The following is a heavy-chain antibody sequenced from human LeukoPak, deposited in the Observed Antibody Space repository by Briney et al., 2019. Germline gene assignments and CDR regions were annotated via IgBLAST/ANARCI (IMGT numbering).Heavy chain of an antibody. CDR1: GFTFSSYE. CDR2: ISSSGSTI. J-gene: IGHJ4*02. CDR3: ARTAFDDSR. V-gene: IGHV3-48*03. Sequence: GGSLRLSCAASGFTFSSYEMNWVRQAPGKGLEGVSYISSSGSTIYYADSVKGRFTISRDNAKNSLYLQMNSLRAEDTAVYYCARTAFDDSRWGQGTLVTVYS. D-gene: IGHD3-16*01.